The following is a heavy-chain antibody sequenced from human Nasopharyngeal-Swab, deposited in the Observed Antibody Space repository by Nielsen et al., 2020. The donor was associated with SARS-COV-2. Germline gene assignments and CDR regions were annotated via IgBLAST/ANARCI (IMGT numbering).Heavy chain of an antibody. CDR2: ISGSGGST. Sequence: GGSLRLSCAASGFTFSSYAMSWVRQAPGKGLEWVSAISGSGGSTYYAASVKGRFTISRDNSKNTLYLQMNSLRAEDTAVYYCAKDQGRYYDSRNFDYWGQGTLVTVSS. D-gene: IGHD3-22*01. CDR1: GFTFSSYA. V-gene: IGHV3-23*01. CDR3: AKDQGRYYDSRNFDY. J-gene: IGHJ4*02.